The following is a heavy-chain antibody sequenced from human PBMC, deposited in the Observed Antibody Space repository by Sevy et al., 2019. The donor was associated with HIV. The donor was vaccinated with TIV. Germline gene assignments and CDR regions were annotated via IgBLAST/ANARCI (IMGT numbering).Heavy chain of an antibody. Sequence: GGSLRLSCAASGFTFSDYYMSWIRQAPGKGLEWVSYISNSGSTIYYADSVKGRFTISRDNAKNSLYLQMNSLRAEDTAVYYYARAITGTTFPYYGMDVWGQGTTVTVSS. V-gene: IGHV3-11*01. CDR3: ARAITGTTFPYYGMDV. D-gene: IGHD1-20*01. CDR1: GFTFSDYY. CDR2: ISNSGSTI. J-gene: IGHJ6*01.